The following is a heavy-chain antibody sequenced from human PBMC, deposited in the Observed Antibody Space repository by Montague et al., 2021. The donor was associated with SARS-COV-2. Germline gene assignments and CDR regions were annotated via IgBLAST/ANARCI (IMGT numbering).Heavy chain of an antibody. V-gene: IGHV4-59*01. J-gene: IGHJ6*02. Sequence: ETLSLTCTVSGGSISSYYWSWIRQPPGKGLEWIGYIYYSGSTNYNPSLKSRVTISVDTSKNQFSLKLSSVTAADTAVYYCAREGVYGSRYYYGMDVWGQGTTVTVSS. D-gene: IGHD3-10*01. CDR1: GGSISSYY. CDR2: IYYSGST. CDR3: AREGVYGSRYYYGMDV.